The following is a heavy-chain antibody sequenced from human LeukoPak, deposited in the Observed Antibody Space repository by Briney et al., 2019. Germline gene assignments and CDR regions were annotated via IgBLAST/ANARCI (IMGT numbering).Heavy chain of an antibody. Sequence: ASVKVSCKASGYTFTGYYMHWVRQAPGQGLEWMGWINPNSGGTNYQGRVTMTRDTSISTAYMELSRLRSDDTAVYYCARVMLRSGHYGGYAYWGQGTLVTVSS. V-gene: IGHV1-2*02. J-gene: IGHJ4*02. CDR2: INPNSGGT. CDR1: GYTFTGYY. D-gene: IGHD6-19*01. CDR3: ARVMLRSGHYGGYAY.